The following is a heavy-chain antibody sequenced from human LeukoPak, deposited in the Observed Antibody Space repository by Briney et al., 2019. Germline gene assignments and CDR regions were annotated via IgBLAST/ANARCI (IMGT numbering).Heavy chain of an antibody. J-gene: IGHJ6*03. Sequence: PSETLSLTCTVSGGSISSYYWSWIRQPPGKGLEWIGYIYYSGSTNYNPSLKSRVTISVDTSKNQFSLKLSSVTAADTAVYYCARQIRYFDWLSSLSYYYYMDVWGKGTTVTISS. CDR2: IYYSGST. CDR1: GGSISSYY. CDR3: ARQIRYFDWLSSLSYYYYMDV. V-gene: IGHV4-59*08. D-gene: IGHD3-9*01.